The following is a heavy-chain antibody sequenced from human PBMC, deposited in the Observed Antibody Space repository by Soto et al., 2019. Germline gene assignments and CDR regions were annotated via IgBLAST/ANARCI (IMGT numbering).Heavy chain of an antibody. J-gene: IGHJ6*02. CDR2: ISWNSGSI. Sequence: PGGSLRLSCAASGFTFDDYAMHWVRQAPGKGLEWVSGISWNSGSIGYADSVKGRFTISRDNAKNSLYLQMNSLRAEDTALYYCAKDIDFWSGSVDVWGQGTTVTVSS. CDR1: GFTFDDYA. CDR3: AKDIDFWSGSVDV. V-gene: IGHV3-9*01. D-gene: IGHD3-3*01.